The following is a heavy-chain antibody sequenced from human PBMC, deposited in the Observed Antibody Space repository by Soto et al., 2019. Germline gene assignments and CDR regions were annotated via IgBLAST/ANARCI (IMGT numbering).Heavy chain of an antibody. CDR2: ISGSGGST. Sequence: PGGSLRLSCAASEFTVSSNFMSWVRQAPGKGLEWVSAISGSGGSTYYADSVKGRFTISRDNSKNTLYLQMNSLRAEDTAVYYCANIPYYGPSTKSDYWGQGTLVTVSS. D-gene: IGHD4-17*01. CDR1: EFTVSSNF. V-gene: IGHV3-23*01. CDR3: ANIPYYGPSTKSDY. J-gene: IGHJ4*02.